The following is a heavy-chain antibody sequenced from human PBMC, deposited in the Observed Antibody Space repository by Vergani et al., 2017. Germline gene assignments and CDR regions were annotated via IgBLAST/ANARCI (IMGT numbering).Heavy chain of an antibody. Sequence: EVQLLESGGGLVQPGGSLRLSCAASGFTFSSYAMSWVRQAPGKGLEWVSGISWNSGSIGYADSVKGRFTISRDNAKNSLYLQMNSLRAEDTALYYCAKGRTYDSSGYYDAFDIWGQGTMVTVSS. CDR3: AKGRTYDSSGYYDAFDI. CDR1: GFTFSSYA. D-gene: IGHD3-22*01. V-gene: IGHV3-9*01. J-gene: IGHJ3*02. CDR2: ISWNSGSI.